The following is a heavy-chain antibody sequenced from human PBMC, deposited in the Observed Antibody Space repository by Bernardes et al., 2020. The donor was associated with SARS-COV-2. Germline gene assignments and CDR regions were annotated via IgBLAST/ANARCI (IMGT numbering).Heavy chain of an antibody. D-gene: IGHD2-2*01. CDR2: INVGRGNT. J-gene: IGHJ5*02. CDR3: ARDMGVCNSDSCTYNWLDH. V-gene: IGHV1-3*01. CDR1: RYTFTSYA. Sequence: ASVKVSCKASRYTFTSYAIHWVRQAPGQRLEWMGWINVGRGNTKYSQKFQDRVTITRDTSANTAYMEVTSLRSEDTAVYYCARDMGVCNSDSCTYNWLDHWGQGTLVTDSS.